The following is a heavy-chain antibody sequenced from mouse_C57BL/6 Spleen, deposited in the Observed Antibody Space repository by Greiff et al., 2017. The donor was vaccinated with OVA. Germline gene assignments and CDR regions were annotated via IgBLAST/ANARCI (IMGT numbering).Heavy chain of an antibody. D-gene: IGHD1-1*01. J-gene: IGHJ1*03. CDR2: ISSGGDYI. V-gene: IGHV5-9-1*02. CDR1: GFTFSSYA. Sequence: EVKLVESGEGLVKPGGSLKLSCAASGFTFSSYAMSWVRQTPEKRLEWVAYISSGGDYIYYADTVKGRFTISRDNARNTLYLQMSSLKSEDTAMYYCTRGYYGSSKYFDVGGTGTTVTVSS. CDR3: TRGYYGSSKYFDV.